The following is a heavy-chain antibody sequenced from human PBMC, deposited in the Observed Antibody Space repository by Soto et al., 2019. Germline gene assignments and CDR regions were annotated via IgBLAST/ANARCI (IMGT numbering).Heavy chain of an antibody. V-gene: IGHV4-31*03. CDR1: GGSISSGGYY. J-gene: IGHJ5*02. CDR3: ARGLLRGFIAAAGRKSNWFDP. D-gene: IGHD6-13*01. Sequence: KTSETLSLTCTVSGGSISSGGYYWSWIRQHPGKGLEWIGYIYYSGSTYYNPSLKSRVTISVDTSKNQFSLKLSSVTAADTAVYYCARGLLRGFIAAAGRKSNWFDPWGQGTLVTVSS. CDR2: IYYSGST.